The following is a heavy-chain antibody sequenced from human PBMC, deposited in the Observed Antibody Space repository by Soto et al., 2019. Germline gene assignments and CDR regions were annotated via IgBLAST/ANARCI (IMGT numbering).Heavy chain of an antibody. CDR1: GFTFSSYA. Sequence: LRLSCAASGFTFSSYAMHWVRQAPGKGLEWVAVISYDGSNKYYADSVKGRFTISRDNSKNTLYLQMNSLRAEDTAVYYCASVSIVVVIDNAFDIWGQGTMVTVSS. J-gene: IGHJ3*02. D-gene: IGHD3-22*01. CDR3: ASVSIVVVIDNAFDI. V-gene: IGHV3-30-3*01. CDR2: ISYDGSNK.